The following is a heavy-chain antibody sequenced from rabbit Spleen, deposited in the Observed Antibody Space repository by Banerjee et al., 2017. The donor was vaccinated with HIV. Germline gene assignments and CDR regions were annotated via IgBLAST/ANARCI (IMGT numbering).Heavy chain of an antibody. J-gene: IGHJ6*01. Sequence: QSLEESGGGLVKPGASLTLTCTASGVSFSNNHYMCWVRQAPGKGLEWIACIEGGSSHFSYFASWAKGRFTISKTSSTTVTLQMTSLTAADTATYFCARDSGSSFSSYGMDLWGQGTLVTVS. CDR3: ARDSGSSFSSYGMDL. V-gene: IGHV1S40*01. CDR2: IEGGSSHFS. CDR1: GVSFSNNHY. D-gene: IGHD8-1*01.